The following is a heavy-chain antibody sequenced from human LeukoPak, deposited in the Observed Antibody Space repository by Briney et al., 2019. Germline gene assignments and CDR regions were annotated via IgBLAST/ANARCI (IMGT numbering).Heavy chain of an antibody. J-gene: IGHJ3*02. CDR1: GFTFSSYE. V-gene: IGHV3-48*03. D-gene: IGHD2-8*01. Sequence: GGSLRLSCAASGFTFSSYEMNWVRQAPGKGLEWVSYISSSGSTIYYADSVKGRFTISRDNAKNSLYLQMNSLRAEDTAVYYCASVYCTNGVCLDAFDIWGQGTMLTVSS. CDR3: ASVYCTNGVCLDAFDI. CDR2: ISSSGSTI.